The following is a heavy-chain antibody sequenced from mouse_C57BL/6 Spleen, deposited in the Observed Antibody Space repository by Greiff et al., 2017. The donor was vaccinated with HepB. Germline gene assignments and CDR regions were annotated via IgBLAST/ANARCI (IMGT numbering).Heavy chain of an antibody. CDR1: GYSITSGYY. CDR2: ISYDGSN. CDR3: ARVNYGSAWFAY. V-gene: IGHV3-6*01. J-gene: IGHJ3*01. D-gene: IGHD1-1*01. Sequence: EVKLEESGPGLVKPSQSLSLTCSVTGYSITSGYYWNWIRQFPGNKLEWMGYISYDGSNNYNPSLKNRISITRDTSKNQFFLKLNSVTTEDTATYYGARVNYGSAWFAYWGQGTLVTVSA.